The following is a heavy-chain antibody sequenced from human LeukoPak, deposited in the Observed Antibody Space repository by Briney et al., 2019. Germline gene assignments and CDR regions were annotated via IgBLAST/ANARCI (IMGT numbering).Heavy chain of an antibody. Sequence: GGSLRLSCAASGFTFSSYAMSWVRQAPGKGLEWVSAISGSGGSTYYADSVKGRFTISRDNSKNTLYLQMNSLRAEDTAVYYCARGLGDFWSGFRLYYYGMDVWGQGTTVTVSS. CDR1: GFTFSSYA. V-gene: IGHV3-23*01. D-gene: IGHD3-3*01. J-gene: IGHJ6*02. CDR3: ARGLGDFWSGFRLYYYGMDV. CDR2: ISGSGGST.